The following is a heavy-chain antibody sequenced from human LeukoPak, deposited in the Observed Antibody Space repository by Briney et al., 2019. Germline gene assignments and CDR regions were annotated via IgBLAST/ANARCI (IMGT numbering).Heavy chain of an antibody. V-gene: IGHV4-59*08. CDR1: GGSISNYY. CDR2: IFHSGSS. J-gene: IGHJ4*02. D-gene: IGHD3-10*01. CDR3: ARHSPTYYDFDY. Sequence: PSETLSLTCTVSGGSISNYYWTWLRQPPGKGLEWIGYIFHSGSSKYNPSLQSRVTISVDTSKNRFSLKLSSATAADTAVYYCARHSPTYYDFDYWGQGTLVTVSS.